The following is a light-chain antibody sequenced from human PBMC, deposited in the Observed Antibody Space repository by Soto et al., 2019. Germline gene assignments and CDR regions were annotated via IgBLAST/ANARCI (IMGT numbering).Light chain of an antibody. CDR3: QQYNNWPFPSWT. Sequence: EIVMTQSPATLSVSPGERATLSCRASQSVSSNLAWYQQKPGQAPRLLIYGASTRATGIPARFSGSGSGTEFTLTIRSLHSEDLAVYYCQQYNNWPFPSWTFGQGTKVEIK. CDR2: GAS. J-gene: IGKJ1*01. CDR1: QSVSSN. V-gene: IGKV3-15*01.